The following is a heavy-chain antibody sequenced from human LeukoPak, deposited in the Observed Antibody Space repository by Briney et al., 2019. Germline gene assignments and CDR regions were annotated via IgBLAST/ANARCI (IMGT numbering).Heavy chain of an antibody. D-gene: IGHD2-2*01. V-gene: IGHV1-8*03. CDR1: GYTFTGYD. CDR3: ARGCGSSTSCHFDY. CDR2: MNPNSGNT. J-gene: IGHJ4*02. Sequence: ASVKVSCKASGYTFTGYDINWVRQATGQGLEWMGWMNPNSGNTGYAQKFQGRVTITRNTSISTAYMELSSLRSEDTAVYYCARGCGSSTSCHFDYWGQGTLVTVSS.